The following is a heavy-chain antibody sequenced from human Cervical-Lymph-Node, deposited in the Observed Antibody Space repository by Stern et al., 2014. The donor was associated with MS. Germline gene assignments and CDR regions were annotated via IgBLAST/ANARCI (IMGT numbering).Heavy chain of an antibody. J-gene: IGHJ6*02. V-gene: IGHV1-69*01. CDR3: AGDGRHSYTYALDV. Sequence: QIQLVQSGAEVKKPGSSVKISCKASGGTFSVYAINWLRQAPGQGLEWMGGIIPVLGTANDAKKFQGRVAITADESTRTTAMQLSSMRSNDTAVYYCAGDGRHSYTYALDVWGQGTTVTVSS. D-gene: IGHD2-2*02. CDR2: IIPVLGTA. CDR1: GGTFSVYA.